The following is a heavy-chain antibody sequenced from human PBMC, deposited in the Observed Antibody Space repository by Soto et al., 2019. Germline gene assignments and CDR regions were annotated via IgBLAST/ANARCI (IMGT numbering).Heavy chain of an antibody. J-gene: IGHJ6*03. CDR1: GFPFNTYA. CDR3: IRGNQCSYWSDMDV. D-gene: IGHD2-15*01. Sequence: EVQLLESGGGLVQPGGSLRLSCAASGFPFNTYAMSWVRQAPGKGPEWVSAISADGGATFYTDSVLGRFTLSRENSRNTQYLQMHSLRVEDTGVYFCIRGNQCSYWSDMDVWGKGTTFTVSS. CDR2: ISADGGAT. V-gene: IGHV3-23*01.